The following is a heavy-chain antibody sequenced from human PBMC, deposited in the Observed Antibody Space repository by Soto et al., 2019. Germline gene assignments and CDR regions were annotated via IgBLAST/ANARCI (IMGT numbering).Heavy chain of an antibody. J-gene: IGHJ6*03. Sequence: ASVKVSCKASGYTFTSYYMHWVRQAPGQGLEWMGIINPSGGSTSYAQKFQGRVTMTRDTSTSTVYMELSSLRSEDTAVYYCARAYRNSHYYYYMDVWGKGTTVTVSS. CDR2: INPSGGST. CDR1: GYTFTSYY. V-gene: IGHV1-46*01. CDR3: ARAYRNSHYYYYMDV. D-gene: IGHD4-4*01.